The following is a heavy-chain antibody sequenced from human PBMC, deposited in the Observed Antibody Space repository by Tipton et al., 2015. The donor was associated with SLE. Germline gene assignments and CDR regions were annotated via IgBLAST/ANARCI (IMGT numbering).Heavy chain of an antibody. CDR2: IYYSGST. CDR3: ARLRVISYYFDY. Sequence: TLSLTCTVSGGSISSSSYYWGWICQPPGKGLEWIGSIYYSGSTYYNPSLKSRVTISVDTSKNQFSLKLSSVTAADTAVYYCARLRVISYYFDYWGQGTLVTVSS. D-gene: IGHD2-21*01. CDR1: GGSISSSSYY. J-gene: IGHJ4*02. V-gene: IGHV4-39*07.